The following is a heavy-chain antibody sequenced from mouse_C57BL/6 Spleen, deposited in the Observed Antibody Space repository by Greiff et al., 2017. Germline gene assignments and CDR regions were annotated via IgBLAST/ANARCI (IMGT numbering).Heavy chain of an antibody. Sequence: QVQLKQPGAELVKPGASVKLSCKASGYTFTSYWMHWVKQRPGQGLEWIGMIHPNSGSTNYNETFKSQATLTVDKSSSTAYMQLSSLTSEDSAVYYCARDYYGSSYGYFEVWGTGTTGTVSS. D-gene: IGHD1-1*01. V-gene: IGHV1-64*01. CDR3: ARDYYGSSYGYFEV. CDR2: IHPNSGST. CDR1: GYTFTSYW. J-gene: IGHJ1*03.